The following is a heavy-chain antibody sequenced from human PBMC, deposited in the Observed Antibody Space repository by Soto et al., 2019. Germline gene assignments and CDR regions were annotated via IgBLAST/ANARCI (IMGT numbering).Heavy chain of an antibody. Sequence: SETLSLTCAVSGGSISSSSYYWGWIHQPPGKGLEWIVSIYFSGSTYYNPSLKSRVTSSIDTSKNQFSLNLNSVTAADTAVYYCARLSGTRGLIDFWGQGTLVTAPQ. CDR3: ARLSGTRGLIDF. V-gene: IGHV4-39*01. CDR2: IYFSGST. D-gene: IGHD3-10*01. J-gene: IGHJ4*02. CDR1: GGSISSSSYY.